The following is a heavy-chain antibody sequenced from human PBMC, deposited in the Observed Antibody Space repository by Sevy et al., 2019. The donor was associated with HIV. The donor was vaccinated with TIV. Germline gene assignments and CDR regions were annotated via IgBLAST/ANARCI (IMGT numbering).Heavy chain of an antibody. CDR2: IYHSGYS. D-gene: IGHD6-19*01. CDR3: AREIGTQVAGLYYFDY. J-gene: IGHJ4*02. CDR1: GYSISSDYY. V-gene: IGHV4-38-2*02. Sequence: SETLSLTCAVSGYSISSDYYWGWIRQPPGKGLEWIGSIYHSGYSYYNPSLKSRVTISVDTSKNQFSLKLSSVIAADTAVFYCAREIGTQVAGLYYFDYWGQGTLVTVSS.